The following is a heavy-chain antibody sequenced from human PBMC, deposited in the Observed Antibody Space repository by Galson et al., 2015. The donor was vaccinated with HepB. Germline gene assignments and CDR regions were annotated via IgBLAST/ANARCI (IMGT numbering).Heavy chain of an antibody. CDR2: INSDGSST. CDR3: ARGNYDFWSGYLYYFDY. V-gene: IGHV3-74*01. J-gene: IGHJ4*02. D-gene: IGHD3-3*01. Sequence: SCAASGFTFSSYWMHWVRQAPGKGLVWVSRINSDGSSTSYADSVKGRFTISRDNAKNTLYLQMNSLRAEDTAVYYCARGNYDFWSGYLYYFDYWGQGTLVTVSS. CDR1: GFTFSSYW.